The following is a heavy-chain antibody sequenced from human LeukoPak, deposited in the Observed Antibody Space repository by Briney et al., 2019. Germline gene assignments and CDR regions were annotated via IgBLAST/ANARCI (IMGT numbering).Heavy chain of an antibody. V-gene: IGHV3-7*01. CDR3: ASWGAGGNS. D-gene: IGHD3-16*01. J-gene: IGHJ4*02. CDR1: GFTLSTYW. Sequence: GGPLRLSCEASGFTLSTYWMNWVRQVPGKGLDWVANINPDGSGKRYVDSVKGRFTIARDNADNSLSLQMNSLRAEDTAVYYCASWGAGGNSWGQGTLVTVSS. CDR2: INPDGSGK.